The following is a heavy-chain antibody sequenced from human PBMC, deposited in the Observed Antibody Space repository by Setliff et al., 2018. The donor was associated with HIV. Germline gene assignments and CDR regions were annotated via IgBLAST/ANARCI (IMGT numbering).Heavy chain of an antibody. CDR3: AREQREVSTYYFDY. CDR1: GASISDSNSY. D-gene: IGHD5-18*01. J-gene: IGHJ4*02. V-gene: IGHV4-39*07. Sequence: SETLSLTCAVHGASISDSNSYWGWIRQPPGKRLEWLGSIFDSGSTSYNPSLSGRLTISVDTSKNQVSLKLRSVTAADTAVYYCAREQREVSTYYFDYWAQGSLVTVS. CDR2: IFDSGST.